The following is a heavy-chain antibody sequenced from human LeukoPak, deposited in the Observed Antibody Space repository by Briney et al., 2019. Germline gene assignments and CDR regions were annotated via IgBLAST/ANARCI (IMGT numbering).Heavy chain of an antibody. CDR2: ISSSGSTI. CDR1: GFTFSSYE. Sequence: PGGSLRLSCAASGFTFSSYEMNWVRQAPGKGLEWVSYISSSGSTIYYADSVKGRFTISRDNAKNSLYLQMNSLRAEDTAVYYCVRETPAAFGWGQGTMVTVSS. CDR3: VRETPAAFG. V-gene: IGHV3-48*03. J-gene: IGHJ3*01. D-gene: IGHD2-2*01.